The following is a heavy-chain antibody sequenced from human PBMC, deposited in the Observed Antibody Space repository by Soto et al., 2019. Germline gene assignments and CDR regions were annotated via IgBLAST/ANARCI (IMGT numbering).Heavy chain of an antibody. Sequence: EVQLLESGGGLVQPGGSLRLSCAASGFTFSSYAMSWVRQAPGKGLEWVSAISGSGGSTYYADSVKGRFTISRDKSKNALYLQMNSLRAEDTAVYYCAKAVVVVPAAIFDIWGWYFDLWGRGTLVTVSS. V-gene: IGHV3-23*01. CDR3: AKAVVVVPAAIFDIWGWYFDL. CDR1: GFTFSSYA. D-gene: IGHD2-2*01. CDR2: ISGSGGST. J-gene: IGHJ2*01.